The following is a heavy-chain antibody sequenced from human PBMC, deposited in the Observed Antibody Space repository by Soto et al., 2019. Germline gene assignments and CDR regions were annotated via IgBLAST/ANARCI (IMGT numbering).Heavy chain of an antibody. CDR1: GASISNHY. CDR3: ARGRGFGEHYFDS. D-gene: IGHD3-10*01. V-gene: IGHV4-59*11. Sequence: QVQLQESGPGLVKPSETLSVTCSVSGASISNHYWSWIRQPPGQGLEWIGYIYHTGTSDYNPSLKTRVTISVDTSKNQFSLKLSSVTAADTAVYYCARGRGFGEHYFDSWGQGTLVTASS. J-gene: IGHJ4*02. CDR2: IYHTGTS.